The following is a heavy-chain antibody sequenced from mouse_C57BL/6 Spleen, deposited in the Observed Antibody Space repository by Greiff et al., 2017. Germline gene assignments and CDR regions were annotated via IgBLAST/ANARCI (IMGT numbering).Heavy chain of an antibody. Sequence: QVQLQQPGAELVRPGTSVKLSCKASGYTFTSYWMHWVKQRPGQGLEWIGVIDPSDSYTNYNQKVKGKATLTVDTSSSTAYMQLSSLTSEDSAVYYCAREGDGNPDYWGQGTTLTVSS. CDR1: GYTFTSYW. D-gene: IGHD1-1*01. J-gene: IGHJ2*01. CDR3: AREGDGNPDY. V-gene: IGHV1-59*01. CDR2: IDPSDSYT.